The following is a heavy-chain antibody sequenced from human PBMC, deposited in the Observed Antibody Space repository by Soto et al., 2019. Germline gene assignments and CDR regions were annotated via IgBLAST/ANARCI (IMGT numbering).Heavy chain of an antibody. Sequence: QVQLVQSGAEVKKPGASVKVSGKASGYTFTSYDINWVRQATGQGLEWMGWMNPNSGNTGYAQKFQGRVTMTRNTSISTAYMELSSLRSEDTAVYYGAREVVVVAATVNWFDPWGQGTLVTVSS. CDR1: GYTFTSYD. CDR2: MNPNSGNT. D-gene: IGHD2-15*01. V-gene: IGHV1-8*01. CDR3: AREVVVVAATVNWFDP. J-gene: IGHJ5*02.